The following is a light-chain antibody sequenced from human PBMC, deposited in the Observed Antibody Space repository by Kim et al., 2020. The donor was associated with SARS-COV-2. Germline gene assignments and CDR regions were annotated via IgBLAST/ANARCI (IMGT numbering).Light chain of an antibody. J-gene: IGLJ3*02. Sequence: ELTHPPSASGPPGQRVTISCSGSSSNIGSNYVYWYQQLPGTAPKLLIYRNNQRPSGVPDRFSGSKSGTSASLAISGLRSEDEADYYCAAWDDSLSGRVFGGGTQLTVL. V-gene: IGLV1-47*01. CDR1: SSNIGSNY. CDR3: AAWDDSLSGRV. CDR2: RNN.